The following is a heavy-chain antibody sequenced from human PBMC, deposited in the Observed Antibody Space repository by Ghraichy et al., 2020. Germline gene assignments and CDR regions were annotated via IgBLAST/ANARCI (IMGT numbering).Heavy chain of an antibody. CDR2: IKEDGSEK. CDR1: GFMFSNYW. J-gene: IGHJ4*02. V-gene: IGHV3-7*03. D-gene: IGHD6-19*01. Sequence: GGSLRLSCAASGFMFSNYWMSWVRQAPGKGLEWVANIKEDGSEKYYVDSVEGRFTISRDNAKNSLYLQMSNVRAEDTAVYFCARDPSAWDYWGQGTLVTVSS. CDR3: ARDPSAWDY.